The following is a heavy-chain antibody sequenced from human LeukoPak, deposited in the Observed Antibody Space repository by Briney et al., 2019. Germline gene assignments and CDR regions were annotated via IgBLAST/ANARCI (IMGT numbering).Heavy chain of an antibody. D-gene: IGHD3-22*01. Sequence: PSETLSLTCTVSGGSISGYYWSWLRQSPGRGLEWMGYIHYSGSTDYNPSLKSRVTMSVDTSKNQCSLKLSSVTAADAAVYYCVREGYDSSGYFLDYWGQGTLVTVSS. J-gene: IGHJ4*02. CDR1: GGSISGYY. CDR3: VREGYDSSGYFLDY. V-gene: IGHV4-59*01. CDR2: IHYSGST.